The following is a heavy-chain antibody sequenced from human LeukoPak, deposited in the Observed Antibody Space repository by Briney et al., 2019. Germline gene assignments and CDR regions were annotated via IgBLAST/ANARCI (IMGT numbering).Heavy chain of an antibody. Sequence: GGSLRLSCEASGFVLSSYGVQWVRQTPGKGLEWVAVIWHDGSNKHYRDSVKGRFTITRDNSLNILFLQMDSLRADDTAVYYCARIIINSGHSYGIDFWGQGTLVTVSS. CDR2: IWHDGSNK. CDR3: ARIIINSGHSYGIDF. V-gene: IGHV3-33*01. J-gene: IGHJ4*02. CDR1: GFVLSSYG. D-gene: IGHD5-18*01.